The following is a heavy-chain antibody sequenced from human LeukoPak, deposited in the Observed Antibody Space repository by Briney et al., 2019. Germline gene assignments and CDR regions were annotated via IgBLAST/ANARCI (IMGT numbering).Heavy chain of an antibody. CDR1: GFTFDDYA. CDR2: ISGDGGST. J-gene: IGHJ3*02. Sequence: PGGSLRLSCAASGFTFDDYAMHWVRQAPGKGLERVSLISGDGGSTYYADSVKGRFTISRDNSKNSLYLQMNSLRTEDTALYYCAKLIAVAGRDAFDIWGQGTMVTVSS. D-gene: IGHD6-19*01. V-gene: IGHV3-43*02. CDR3: AKLIAVAGRDAFDI.